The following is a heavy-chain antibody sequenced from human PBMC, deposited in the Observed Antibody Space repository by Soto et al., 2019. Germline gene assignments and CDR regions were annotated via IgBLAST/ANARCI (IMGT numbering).Heavy chain of an antibody. CDR2: ISAYNGNT. Sequence: QVQLVQSGAEVKKPGASVKVSCKASGYTFTSYGISWVRQAXGQGXXXMGWISAYNGNTNYAQKLQGRVTMTTDTSTSTAYMELRSLXSDDTAVXXXAXXXXXXXXXXXWXFDLWGRGTLVTVSS. J-gene: IGHJ2*01. CDR1: GYTFTSYG. V-gene: IGHV1-18*01. CDR3: AXXXXXXXXXXXWXFDL.